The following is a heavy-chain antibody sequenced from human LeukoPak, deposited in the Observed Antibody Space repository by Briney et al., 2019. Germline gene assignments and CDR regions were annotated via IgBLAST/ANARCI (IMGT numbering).Heavy chain of an antibody. Sequence: GGSLRLSCAASGVTVSSNYMSWVRQAPGKGLEWVSVIYSGGSTYYADSVKGRFTISRDNSKNTLYLQMNSLRAEDTAVYYCARDLIRDYYDSSGYQGYWGQGTLVTVSS. CDR2: IYSGGST. V-gene: IGHV3-66*01. CDR1: GVTVSSNY. CDR3: ARDLIRDYYDSSGYQGY. J-gene: IGHJ4*02. D-gene: IGHD3-22*01.